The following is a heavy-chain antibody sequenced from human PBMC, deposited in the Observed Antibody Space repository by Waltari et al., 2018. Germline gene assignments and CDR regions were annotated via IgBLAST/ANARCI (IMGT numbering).Heavy chain of an antibody. Sequence: QVQLQQWGAGLLKPSETLSLTCAVYGGSFSGYYWRWIRQPPGKGLEWIGEINHSGSTNYNPSLKSRVTISVDTSKNQFSLKLSSVTAADTAVYYCARIYYDFWSGYYSGFDYWGQGTLVTVSS. CDR3: ARIYYDFWSGYYSGFDY. D-gene: IGHD3-3*01. CDR2: INHSGST. J-gene: IGHJ4*02. V-gene: IGHV4-34*01. CDR1: GGSFSGYY.